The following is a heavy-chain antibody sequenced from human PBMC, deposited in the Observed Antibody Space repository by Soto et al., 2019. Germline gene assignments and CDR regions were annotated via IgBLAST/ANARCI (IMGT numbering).Heavy chain of an antibody. CDR2: IKQEGSEK. V-gene: IGHV3-7*01. CDR1: GFTFSSYW. J-gene: IGHJ4*02. D-gene: IGHD6-13*01. Sequence: EVQLVESGGGLVQPGGPRRLSCAAPGFTFSSYWRTWVRQAPGKGLEWVANIKQEGSEKYYLDSVKGRFTISRDNTKNSLYLHMNSLRAEDTAVYYCAREQLQVVIPDYWGQGTLVTVSS. CDR3: AREQLQVVIPDY.